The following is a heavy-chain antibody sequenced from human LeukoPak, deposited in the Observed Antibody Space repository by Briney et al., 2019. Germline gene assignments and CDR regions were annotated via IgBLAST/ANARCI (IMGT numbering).Heavy chain of an antibody. D-gene: IGHD4-17*01. V-gene: IGHV3-7*01. CDR1: GFTFSSCW. CDR3: AKITPGDYARERFNWFDP. J-gene: IGHJ5*02. CDR2: IKQDGSEK. Sequence: GGSLRLSCAASGFTFSSCWMSWVRQAPGKGLEWVANIKQDGSEKYYVDSVKGRFTISRDNAKNSLYLQMNSLRAEDTAVYYCAKITPGDYARERFNWFDPWGQGTLVTVSS.